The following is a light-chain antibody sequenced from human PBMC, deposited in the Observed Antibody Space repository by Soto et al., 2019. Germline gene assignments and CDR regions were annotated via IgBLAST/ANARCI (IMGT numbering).Light chain of an antibody. CDR3: QQYNSYPVT. V-gene: IGKV1-5*01. CDR1: RSISDW. CDR2: DAS. J-gene: IGKJ1*01. Sequence: DIQMTQSPSTLSPSVGDRVTITCRASRSISDWLAWYQQKPGKAPKLLIYDASSLESGVPSRFSGSGSGTEFTLTISSLQPDDFATYYCQQYNSYPVTFGQGTKVDIK.